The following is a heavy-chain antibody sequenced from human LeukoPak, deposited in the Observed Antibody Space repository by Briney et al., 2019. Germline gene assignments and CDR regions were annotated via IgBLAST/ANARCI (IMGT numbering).Heavy chain of an antibody. J-gene: IGHJ4*02. V-gene: IGHV3-30*04. CDR1: GFTFGTFA. CDR2: ISYDERQE. D-gene: IGHD3-10*01. Sequence: GRSLRLSCAASGFTFGTFAMHWVRQAPGKGLEWVAIISYDERQEYYADSVKGRFTISRDNSKNTLYLQMNSLRGEDTAVYYCARVGENYYYGSGSYLYFDYWGQGTLVTVSS. CDR3: ARVGENYYYGSGSYLYFDY.